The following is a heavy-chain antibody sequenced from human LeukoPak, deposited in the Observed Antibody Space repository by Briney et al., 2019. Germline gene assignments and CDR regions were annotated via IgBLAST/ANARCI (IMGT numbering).Heavy chain of an antibody. D-gene: IGHD3-10*01. V-gene: IGHV3-53*01. Sequence: PGGSLRLSCAASGFTFSSSGISWVRQAPGKGLEWVSVIYSGGSTYYADSVKGRFTISRDNSKNTLYLQMNSLRAVDTAVYYCARDRNTMGFDIWGQGTMVTVSS. CDR2: IYSGGST. CDR1: GFTFSSSG. J-gene: IGHJ3*02. CDR3: ARDRNTMGFDI.